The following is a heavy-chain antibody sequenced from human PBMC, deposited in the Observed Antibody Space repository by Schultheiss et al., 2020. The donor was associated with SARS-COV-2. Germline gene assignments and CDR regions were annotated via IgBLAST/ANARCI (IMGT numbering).Heavy chain of an antibody. V-gene: IGHV1-69*13. Sequence: SVKVSCKASGGTFSSYAISWVRQAPGQGLEWMGGIIPIFGTANYAQKFQGRVTITADESTSTAYMELSSLRSEDTAVYYCATARSGYYGGVDYWGQGTLVTVSS. J-gene: IGHJ4*02. CDR3: ATARSGYYGGVDY. CDR1: GGTFSSYA. CDR2: IIPIFGTA. D-gene: IGHD3-3*01.